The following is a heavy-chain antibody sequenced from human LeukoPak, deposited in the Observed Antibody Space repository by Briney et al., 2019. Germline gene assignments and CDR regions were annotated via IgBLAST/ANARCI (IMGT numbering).Heavy chain of an antibody. V-gene: IGHV3-11*04. Sequence: GGSLRLSCAASGFTFSDYYMSWIRQAPWKGLEWVSSISRSGTYIYYADSVKGRFTISRDNAKNSVHLQMNSLRAEDTAVYYCARDQGGSGGNWGQGTLVTVSS. CDR1: GFTFSDYY. D-gene: IGHD3-10*01. CDR2: ISRSGTYI. CDR3: ARDQGGSGGN. J-gene: IGHJ4*02.